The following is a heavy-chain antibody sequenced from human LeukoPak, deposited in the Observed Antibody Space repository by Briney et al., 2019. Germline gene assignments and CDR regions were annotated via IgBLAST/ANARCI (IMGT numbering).Heavy chain of an antibody. D-gene: IGHD2-2*01. CDR2: LSYDGINK. CDR1: GFTLSSFG. Sequence: GGPLRLSCEASGFTLSSFGMHWAAQPQGKGLEWGAVLSYDGINKYYADSVKGRFTISRDNSKNTLYLQMNSLRAEDTAVYYCAKVGCSSTSCSLTWYYYGMDVWGKGTTVTVSS. J-gene: IGHJ6*04. CDR3: AKVGCSSTSCSLTWYYYGMDV. V-gene: IGHV3-30*18.